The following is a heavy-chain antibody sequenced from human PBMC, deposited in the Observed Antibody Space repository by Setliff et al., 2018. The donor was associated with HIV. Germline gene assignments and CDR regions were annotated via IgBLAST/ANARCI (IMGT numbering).Heavy chain of an antibody. J-gene: IGHJ3*01. V-gene: IGHV5-51*01. Sequence: GESLKISCKASGYNFANYWIGWVRQRPGKGLEWMGIVYPGDSDTKYSPSFQGQVSISADKSTSTAFLQWISLKASDTATYYCARQPSGFLNPKDSFDFWGQGTRVTVSS. CDR1: GYNFANYW. CDR3: ARQPSGFLNPKDSFDF. CDR2: VYPGDSDT.